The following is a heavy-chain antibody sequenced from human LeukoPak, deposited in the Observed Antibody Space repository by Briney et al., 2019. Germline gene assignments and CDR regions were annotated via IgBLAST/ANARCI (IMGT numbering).Heavy chain of an antibody. Sequence: GGSLRLSCASSGLTFSDYWMSWVRQAPGKGLEWVANIKQDGSEKYYVDSVKRRFTISRDNAKNSLYLQMNSLRAEDTAVYYCVRDRAYFDSSGFYNLDYWGQGTLVTVSS. V-gene: IGHV3-7*01. CDR3: VRDRAYFDSSGFYNLDY. D-gene: IGHD3-22*01. CDR1: GLTFSDYW. J-gene: IGHJ4*02. CDR2: IKQDGSEK.